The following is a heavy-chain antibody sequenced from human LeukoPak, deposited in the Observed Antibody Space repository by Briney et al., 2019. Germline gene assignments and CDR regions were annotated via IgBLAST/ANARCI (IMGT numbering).Heavy chain of an antibody. J-gene: IGHJ4*02. D-gene: IGHD5-18*01. V-gene: IGHV3-21*01. Sequence: GGSLRLSCAASGFTFSSYSMNWVRQAPGKGLEWVSSISSSSSYIYYADSVKGRFTISRDNAKNSLYLQMNSLRAEDTAVYYCARSWIQLRGGLDYWGQGTLVTVSS. CDR1: GFTFSSYS. CDR2: ISSSSSYI. CDR3: ARSWIQLRGGLDY.